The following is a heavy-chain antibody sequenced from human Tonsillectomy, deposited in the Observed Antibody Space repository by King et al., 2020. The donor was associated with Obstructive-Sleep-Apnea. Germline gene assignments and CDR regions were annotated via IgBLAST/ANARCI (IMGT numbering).Heavy chain of an antibody. D-gene: IGHD5-12*01. CDR1: GASINNYY. CDR3: ARHRGVEDYGGYGDYFDY. Sequence: VQLQESGPGLVKPSETLSLTCTVSGASINNYYWSWIRQPPGKGLEWIGYMYYSGNTNYNPSLKSRVTISTDTSKIQFSLRLSSVTAADTAVYYCARHRGVEDYGGYGDYFDYWGQGTLVTVSS. J-gene: IGHJ4*02. V-gene: IGHV4-59*08. CDR2: MYYSGNT.